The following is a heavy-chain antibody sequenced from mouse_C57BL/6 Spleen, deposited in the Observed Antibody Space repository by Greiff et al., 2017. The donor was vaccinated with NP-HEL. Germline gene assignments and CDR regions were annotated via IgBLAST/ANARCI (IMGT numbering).Heavy chain of an antibody. CDR3: AGDWFITTIVAEAYAMDY. Sequence: EVQVVESGGCLVKPGGSLKLSRAAFGFTFSSHAMSRVRQTPEKRPEWVATIIDGGSYTYYPDNVKGRFTIPRDNAKNNLYLQMSHLKIEDTAMYYCAGDWFITTIVAEAYAMDYWGQGTSVTVSS. CDR1: GFTFSSHA. V-gene: IGHV5-4*01. J-gene: IGHJ4*01. D-gene: IGHD1-1*01. CDR2: IIDGGSYT.